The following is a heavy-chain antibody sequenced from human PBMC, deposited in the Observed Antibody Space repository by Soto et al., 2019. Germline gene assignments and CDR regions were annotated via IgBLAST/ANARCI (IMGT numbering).Heavy chain of an antibody. Sequence: PSETLSLTCAVYGGSFSGYYWSWIRQPPGKGLEWIGEINHSGSTNYNPSLKSRVTISVDTSKNQFSLKLSSVTAADTAVYYCARANADTAMVSYYYYYYMDVWGKGTTVTVAS. CDR2: INHSGST. CDR3: ARANADTAMVSYYYYYYMDV. D-gene: IGHD5-18*01. V-gene: IGHV4-34*01. CDR1: GGSFSGYY. J-gene: IGHJ6*03.